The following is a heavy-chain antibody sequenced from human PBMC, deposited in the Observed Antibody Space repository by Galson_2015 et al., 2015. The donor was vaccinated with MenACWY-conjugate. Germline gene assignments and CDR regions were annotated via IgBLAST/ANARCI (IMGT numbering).Heavy chain of an antibody. CDR3: ARGHPLTATPLFNY. D-gene: IGHD4-17*01. CDR2: INGDGSTT. J-gene: IGHJ4*02. V-gene: IGHV3-74*01. Sequence: SLRLSCAASGFSFTDYWMHWVRQTPGKGLVWVSRINGDGSTTNYADSVEGRFTISRDNAKNTLYLQLSSLRAEDTAVYYCARGHPLTATPLFNYWGQGTLVTVSS. CDR1: GFSFTDYW.